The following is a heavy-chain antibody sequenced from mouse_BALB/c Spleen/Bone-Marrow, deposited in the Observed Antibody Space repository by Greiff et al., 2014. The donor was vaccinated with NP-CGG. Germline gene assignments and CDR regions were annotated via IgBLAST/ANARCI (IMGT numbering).Heavy chain of an antibody. D-gene: IGHD2-2*01. V-gene: IGHV5-17*02. CDR3: ARSSYGYDRQAYFFDY. CDR1: GFTFSSFG. J-gene: IGHJ2*01. CDR2: ISSGSSTI. Sequence: EVKLVESGGGLVQPGGSRKLSCAASGFTFSSFGMHWVRQAPEKGLEWVAYISSGSSTIYYADTVKGRSTISRDNPKNTLFLRMTSLRSEDTAMYYCARSSYGYDRQAYFFDYWGQGTTLTVSS.